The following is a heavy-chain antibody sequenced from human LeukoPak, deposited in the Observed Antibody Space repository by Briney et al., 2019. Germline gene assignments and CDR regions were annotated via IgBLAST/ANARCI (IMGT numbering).Heavy chain of an antibody. D-gene: IGHD4-17*01. CDR3: ARQMNTVTADY. J-gene: IGHJ4*02. CDR2: IFYSGST. Sequence: TLSLTCTVSGXSISSSSYFWGWIRQPPGKGLELIGSIFYSGSTYYNPSLNSRVTISIDTSKNQFSLRLSSVTAADTAVYYCARQMNTVTADYWGQGTLVTVSS. CDR1: GXSISSSSYF. V-gene: IGHV4-39*01.